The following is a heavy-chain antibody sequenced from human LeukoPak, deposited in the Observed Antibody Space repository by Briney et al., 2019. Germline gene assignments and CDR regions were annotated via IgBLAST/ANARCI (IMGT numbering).Heavy chain of an antibody. J-gene: IGHJ4*02. CDR1: GYTFTSYW. Sequence: ASVEVSCKASGYTFTSYWIGWVRQMPGKGLEWMGIIYPGDSDTRYSPSFQGQVTISADKSISTAYLQWSSLKASDTAMYYCARESGSGHNWGQGTLVTVSS. CDR3: ARESGSGHN. D-gene: IGHD6-19*01. V-gene: IGHV5-51*01. CDR2: IYPGDSDT.